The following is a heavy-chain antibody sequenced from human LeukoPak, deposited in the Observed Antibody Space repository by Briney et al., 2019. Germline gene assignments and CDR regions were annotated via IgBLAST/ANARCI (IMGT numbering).Heavy chain of an antibody. CDR3: ASPSTTVTNEGYFDY. V-gene: IGHV4-39*01. CDR2: IYYSGST. Sequence: GSLRLSCAASGFTFSSYAMSWVRQAPGKGLEWIGSIYYSGSTYYNPSLKSRVTISVDTSKNQFSLKLSSVTAADTAVYYCASPSTTVTNEGYFDYWGQGTLVTVSS. CDR1: GFTFSSYA. D-gene: IGHD4-17*01. J-gene: IGHJ4*02.